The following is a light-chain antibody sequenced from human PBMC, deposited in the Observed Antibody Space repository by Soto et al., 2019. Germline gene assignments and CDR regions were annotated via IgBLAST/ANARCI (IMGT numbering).Light chain of an antibody. CDR2: EVT. CDR1: SSDVGGYNY. CDR3: SSYAGSFNWV. J-gene: IGLJ3*02. Sequence: QSVLTQPPSASGSPGQSVTISCTGTSSDVGGYNYVSWYQQHPGKAPKLMIFEVTKRPSGVPDRFSGSKSGNTASLTVSGLQAEDEAAYYCSSYAGSFNWVFGGGTQLTVL. V-gene: IGLV2-8*01.